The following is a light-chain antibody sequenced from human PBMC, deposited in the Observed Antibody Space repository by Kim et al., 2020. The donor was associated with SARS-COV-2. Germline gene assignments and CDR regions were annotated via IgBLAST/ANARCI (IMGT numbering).Light chain of an antibody. V-gene: IGLV3-1*01. Sequence: SPGQTASITCSGDKLGDKYVCWYQQKPGQSPGLVIYQDTKRPSGIPERFSGSNSGNTATLTISGTQAMDEADYYCQAWDSSTKGVFGGGTQLTVL. CDR1: KLGDKY. CDR2: QDT. CDR3: QAWDSSTKGV. J-gene: IGLJ3*02.